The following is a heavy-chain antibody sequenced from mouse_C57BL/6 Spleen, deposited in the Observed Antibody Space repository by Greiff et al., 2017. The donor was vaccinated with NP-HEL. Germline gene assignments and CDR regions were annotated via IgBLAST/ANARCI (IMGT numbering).Heavy chain of an antibody. J-gene: IGHJ4*01. Sequence: VKLVESGPGLVAPSQSLSITCTVSGFSLTSYAIRWVRQPPGKGLEWLGVIWTGGGTTYNSALKSRLSISKDNSKSQVFLKMNSLQTDDTARYYCARIITTVVAGYYYAMDYWGQGTSVTVSS. D-gene: IGHD1-1*01. CDR3: ARIITTVVAGYYYAMDY. V-gene: IGHV2-9-1*01. CDR2: IWTGGGT. CDR1: GFSLTSYA.